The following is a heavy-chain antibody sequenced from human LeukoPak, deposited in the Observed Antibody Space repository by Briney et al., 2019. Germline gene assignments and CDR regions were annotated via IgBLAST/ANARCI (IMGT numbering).Heavy chain of an antibody. CDR2: TTGSGGGS. J-gene: IGHJ4*02. V-gene: IGHV3-23*01. CDR3: AKKSLWSGPFDY. Sequence: PGGSLRLSCKASGFIFSNYAMSWVRQAPGKGLEWVSITTGSGGGSYYADSVKGRFTLSRDNSKNTLFLQMNSLRAEDTAVYFCAKKSLWSGPFDYWGQGTLVTVFS. CDR1: GFIFSNYA. D-gene: IGHD3-3*01.